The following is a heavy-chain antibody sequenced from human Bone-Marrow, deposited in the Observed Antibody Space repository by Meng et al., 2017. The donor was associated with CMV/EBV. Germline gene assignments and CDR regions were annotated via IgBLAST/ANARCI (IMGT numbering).Heavy chain of an antibody. D-gene: IGHD5-18*01. J-gene: IGHJ6*02. CDR1: GYTFTGYY. CDR2: INTNSGGT. Sequence: ASAKVFCKASGYTFTGYYMHWVRQAPGQGLEWMGWINTNSGGTNNAQKFQGRVTMTRDTSISTAYMEQSRLRSVNTDVYYCARDGDTALVNYYYYGMDVWGQGTTVTVSS. CDR3: ARDGDTALVNYYYYGMDV. V-gene: IGHV1-2*02.